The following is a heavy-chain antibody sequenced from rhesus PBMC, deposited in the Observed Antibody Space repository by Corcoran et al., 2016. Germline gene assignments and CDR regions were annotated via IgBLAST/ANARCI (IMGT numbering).Heavy chain of an antibody. CDR2: INSDGGTT. V-gene: IGHV3S5*01. CDR1: GFTFSSYG. D-gene: IGHD4-29*01. Sequence: EVQLVETGGGLVQPGGSLKLSCAASGFTFSSYGMSWVRQAPGKGLEWVSAINSDGGTTHYADSVKGPFTISRDNSKNTLSLHMNSLRAEDTAVYYCAKDPNLRYPSYYFDYWGQGVLVTVSS. J-gene: IGHJ4*01. CDR3: AKDPNLRYPSYYFDY.